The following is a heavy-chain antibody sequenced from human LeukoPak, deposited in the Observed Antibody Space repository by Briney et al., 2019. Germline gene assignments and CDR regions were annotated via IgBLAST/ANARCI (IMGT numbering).Heavy chain of an antibody. J-gene: IGHJ5*02. CDR3: ARLEDVRVSMVPGLMMTPPYFDP. CDR2: IYHSGGT. Sequence: SETLSLTCTVSGASITTDSYYCSWVRQPPGKGLEWIGYIYHSGGTTYNPSLKSRVTISVDTSKNQFSLRLSSVTAADTAVYYCARLEDVRVSMVPGLMMTPPYFDPWGQGTLVTVSS. V-gene: IGHV4-61*01. CDR1: GASITTDSYY. D-gene: IGHD3-10*01.